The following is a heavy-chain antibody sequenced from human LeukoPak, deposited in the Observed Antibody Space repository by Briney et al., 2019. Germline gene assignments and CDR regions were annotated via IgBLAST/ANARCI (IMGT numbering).Heavy chain of an antibody. Sequence: GASVKVSCKASGYTFTGYYMHWVRQAPGQGLEWMGWINPNSGGTNYAQKFQGRVTMTRDTSISTAYMELSRLRSDDTAVYYCAGGQEGIVVVPAATHGRNWFDPWGQGTLVTVSS. CDR2: INPNSGGT. V-gene: IGHV1-2*02. CDR1: GYTFTGYY. CDR3: AGGQEGIVVVPAATHGRNWFDP. J-gene: IGHJ5*02. D-gene: IGHD2-2*01.